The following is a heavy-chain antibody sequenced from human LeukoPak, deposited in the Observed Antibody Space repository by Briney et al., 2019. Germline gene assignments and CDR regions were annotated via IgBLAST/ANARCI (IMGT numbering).Heavy chain of an antibody. CDR1: GYSISSGYY. Sequence: SETLSLTCAVSGYSISSGYYWGWIRQPPGKGLEWIGSIYHSGSTYYNPSLKSRVTISVDTSKNQFSLKLSSVTAADTAVYYCAGGGDSGYDWDDYWGQGTLVTVSS. V-gene: IGHV4-38-2*01. CDR3: AGGGDSGYDWDDY. CDR2: IYHSGST. D-gene: IGHD5-12*01. J-gene: IGHJ4*02.